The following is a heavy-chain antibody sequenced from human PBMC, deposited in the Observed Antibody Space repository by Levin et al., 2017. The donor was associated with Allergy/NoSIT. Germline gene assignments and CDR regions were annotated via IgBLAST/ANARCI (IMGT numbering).Heavy chain of an antibody. J-gene: IGHJ4*02. V-gene: IGHV3-30*03. Sequence: GESLKISCAASGFTFDNYAMHWVRQVPGKGLEWVAVISSDGDDKHHADSVKGRFTISRDNSKNTVFLQMNSLRVEDTALYYCARDLRRSADYYFDYWGQGTLVTVSS. CDR2: ISSDGDDK. D-gene: IGHD5/OR15-5a*01. CDR1: GFTFDNYA. CDR3: ARDLRRSADYYFDY.